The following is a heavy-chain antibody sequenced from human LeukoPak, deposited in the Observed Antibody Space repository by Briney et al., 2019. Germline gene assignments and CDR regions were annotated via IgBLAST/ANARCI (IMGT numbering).Heavy chain of an antibody. J-gene: IGHJ4*02. CDR2: ISGYHGNA. D-gene: IGHD2-2*01. V-gene: IGHV1-18*01. CDR1: GYSFTSSG. CDR3: ARDQDYCHSARCYQFDY. Sequence: GASVKVSCKTSGYSFTSSGVSWVRQAPGQGLAWMGWISGYHGNANHAQTFTGRVTMTTDTSTSTAYMEVRSLRSDDTAVYCCARDQDYCHSARCYQFDYWGQGTLVTVSS.